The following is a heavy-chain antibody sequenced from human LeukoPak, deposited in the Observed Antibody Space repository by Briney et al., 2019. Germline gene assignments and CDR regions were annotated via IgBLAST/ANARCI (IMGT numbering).Heavy chain of an antibody. CDR2: IYYSGST. CDR3: ARGRRYDSSGPYYFDY. Sequence: SETLSLTCTVSGGSISSGGYYWSWIRQHPGKGLEWIGYIYYSGSTYYNPSLKSRVTISVDTSKNQFSLKLSSVTAAHTAVYYCARGRRYDSSGPYYFDYWGQGTLVTVSS. V-gene: IGHV4-31*03. D-gene: IGHD3-22*01. CDR1: GGSISSGGYY. J-gene: IGHJ4*02.